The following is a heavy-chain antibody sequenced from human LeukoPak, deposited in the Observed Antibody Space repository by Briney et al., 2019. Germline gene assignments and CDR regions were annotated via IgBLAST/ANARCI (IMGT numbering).Heavy chain of an antibody. Sequence: SETLSLTCTVSGASISSSTYYWGWIRQPPGTGLEWIGTIYYDGSAYYNPSLKSRVTISVDTSKNQLSLRLSSVTAADTAMYYCARAGIADTMGAFDYWGQGTLATVSS. V-gene: IGHV4-39*01. CDR3: ARAGIADTMGAFDY. D-gene: IGHD6-13*01. CDR1: GASISSSTYY. J-gene: IGHJ4*02. CDR2: IYYDGSA.